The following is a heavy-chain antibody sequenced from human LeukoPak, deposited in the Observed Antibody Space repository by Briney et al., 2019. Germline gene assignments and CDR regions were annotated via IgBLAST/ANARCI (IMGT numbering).Heavy chain of an antibody. CDR3: ARAKDYGDYEFAY. V-gene: IGHV3-66*01. J-gene: IGHJ4*02. CDR1: GFSFASSA. CDR2: LFSGGST. Sequence: GRSLRLSCAASGFSFASSAIHWVRQAPGKGLEWVAILFSGGSTYYSDSVKGRFTLSRDNSKNTLNLQMNSLRAEDTAVYYCARAKDYGDYEFAYWGQGTLVTVSS. D-gene: IGHD4-17*01.